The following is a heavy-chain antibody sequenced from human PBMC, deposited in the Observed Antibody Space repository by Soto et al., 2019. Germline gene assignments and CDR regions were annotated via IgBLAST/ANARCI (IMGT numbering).Heavy chain of an antibody. D-gene: IGHD2-2*01. CDR1: GFTFTSYA. V-gene: IGHV3-23*01. CDR3: AKVTSARVFYFGLDV. Sequence: GGSVRLSCAASGFTFTSYAMSWVRQAPGKGLEWVSIISGSAGRTYYADSVKGRFSISRDNSKNTLYLHMNSLRAEDTAIYYCAKVTSARVFYFGLDVWGQGTTVTVSS. J-gene: IGHJ6*02. CDR2: ISGSAGRT.